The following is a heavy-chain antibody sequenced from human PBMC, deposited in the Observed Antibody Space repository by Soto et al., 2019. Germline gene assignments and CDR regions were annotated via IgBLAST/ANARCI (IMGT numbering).Heavy chain of an antibody. Sequence: PGGSLRLSCAASGFTFSDYYMSWIRQAPGKGLEWVSYISSSSSYTNYADSVKGRFTISRDNAKNSLYLQMNSLRAEDTAVYYCARWMADGSGTGAENWFDPWGQGTLVTVSS. CDR2: ISSSSSYT. CDR1: GFTFSDYY. V-gene: IGHV3-11*06. J-gene: IGHJ5*02. D-gene: IGHD3-10*01. CDR3: ARWMADGSGTGAENWFDP.